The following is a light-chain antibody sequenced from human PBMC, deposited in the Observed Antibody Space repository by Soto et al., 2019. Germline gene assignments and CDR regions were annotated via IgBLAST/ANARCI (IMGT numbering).Light chain of an antibody. J-gene: IGKJ3*01. CDR2: HAS. V-gene: IGKV1-9*01. CDR3: QQFYSYPFT. Sequence: DILLTQSPSFLSASVGDRVTITCRASQGISNHFAWYQQKPAKAPSLLIYHASTLQSGVPSRCSGSQSGTEFPLTISSLPPEYFATYYWQQFYSYPFTFGPGTKVDVK. CDR1: QGISNH.